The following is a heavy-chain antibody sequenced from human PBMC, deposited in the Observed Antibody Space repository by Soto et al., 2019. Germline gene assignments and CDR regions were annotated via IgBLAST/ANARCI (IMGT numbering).Heavy chain of an antibody. CDR2: IIPFLSAT. D-gene: IGHD4-17*01. Sequence: QVPLVQSGAEVKKPGSSVKVSCRASGGHFDRFALSWLRQAHGQGLEWMGGIIPFLSATTYAHKFQGRVTITADESAITLYLELSSLTSDDTAVYYCARGEDDYGDFGSMDVWGQGTSVTVSS. CDR1: GGHFDRFA. J-gene: IGHJ6*02. V-gene: IGHV1-69*01. CDR3: ARGEDDYGDFGSMDV.